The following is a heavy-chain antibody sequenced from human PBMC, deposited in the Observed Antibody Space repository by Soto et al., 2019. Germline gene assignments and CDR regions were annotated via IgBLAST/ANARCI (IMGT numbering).Heavy chain of an antibody. CDR2: ISYDGSNE. CDR1: GFTFSSYG. J-gene: IGHJ4*02. CDR3: AKGLEYGDYIFVFDY. D-gene: IGHD4-17*01. Sequence: GGSLRLSCAASGFTFSSYGMHWVRQAPGKGLEWVAVISYDGSNEYYADSVKGRFTVSRDNSKNTLYLQMNSLRAEDTAVYYCAKGLEYGDYIFVFDYWGQGTLVTVSS. V-gene: IGHV3-30*18.